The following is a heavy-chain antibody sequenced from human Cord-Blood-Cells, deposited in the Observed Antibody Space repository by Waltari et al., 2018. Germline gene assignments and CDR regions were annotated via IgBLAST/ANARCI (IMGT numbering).Heavy chain of an antibody. CDR2: IWYVGSNK. CDR3: ARHAVAAAAYDY. V-gene: IGHV3-33*01. D-gene: IGHD6-13*01. Sequence: QVQLVESGGGVVQPGRSLRLSCAASGFTFSSYGMPWVRQAPGKGLEWVAVIWYVGSNKYYADSVKGRFTISRDNSKNTLYLQMNSLRAEDTAVYYCARHAVAAAAYDYWGQGTLVTVSS. J-gene: IGHJ4*02. CDR1: GFTFSSYG.